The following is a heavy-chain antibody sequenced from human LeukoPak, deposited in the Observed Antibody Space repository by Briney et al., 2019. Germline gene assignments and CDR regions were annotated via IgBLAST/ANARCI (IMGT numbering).Heavy chain of an antibody. J-gene: IGHJ4*02. CDR3: ARDSVGYYYDSSGYYVDY. CDR1: GFTFSSYG. V-gene: IGHV3-48*02. CDR2: ISSSSSTI. Sequence: GGSLRLSCAASGFTFSSYGMTWVRQAPGKGLEWVSYISSSSSTIYYADSVKGRFTISRDNAKNSLYLQMNNLRDEDTAVYYCARDSVGYYYDSSGYYVDYWGQGTLVTVSS. D-gene: IGHD3-22*01.